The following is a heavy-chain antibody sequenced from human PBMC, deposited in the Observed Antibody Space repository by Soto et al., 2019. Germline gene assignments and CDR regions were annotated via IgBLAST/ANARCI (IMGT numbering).Heavy chain of an antibody. CDR2: IIPIFGTA. V-gene: IGHV1-69*01. J-gene: IGHJ3*02. D-gene: IGHD6-19*01. Sequence: QVQLVQSGAEVKKPGSSVKVSCKASGGTFSSYAISWVRQAPGQGLEWMGGIIPIFGTANYAQKFQGRVTITADESTSTAYMELSSLRSEDMAVYYCASDRVDLTGYSGGWGNVAFDIWGQGTMVTVSS. CDR3: ASDRVDLTGYSGGWGNVAFDI. CDR1: GGTFSSYA.